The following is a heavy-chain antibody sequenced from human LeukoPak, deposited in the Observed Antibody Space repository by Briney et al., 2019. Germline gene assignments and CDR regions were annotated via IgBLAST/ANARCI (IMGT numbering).Heavy chain of an antibody. D-gene: IGHD2-2*01. CDR2: ISSSGSTI. V-gene: IGHV3-11*01. J-gene: IGHJ3*02. CDR1: GFTFSDYY. CDR3: ARNSGPLGYCSSTSCYHDAFDI. Sequence: GGSLRLSCAASGFTFSDYYMSWIRQAPGKGLEWVSYISSSGSTIYYADSVKGRFTISRDNAKNSLYLQMNSLRAEDTAVYYCARNSGPLGYCSSTSCYHDAFDIWGQGTMVTVSS.